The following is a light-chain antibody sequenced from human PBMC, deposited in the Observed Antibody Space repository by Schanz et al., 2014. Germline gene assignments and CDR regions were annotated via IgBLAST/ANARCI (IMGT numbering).Light chain of an antibody. V-gene: IGKV3-20*01. CDR1: QSVSGSY. Sequence: EIVLTQSPGTLSLSPGERATLSCRASQSVSGSYLAWYQQKPGQAPRLLVYGPSSRATGVPERFNVSGSGTDFTLTISRLEAEDFAVYYCQQYGSSALTFGGGTKVEIK. CDR3: QQYGSSALT. CDR2: GPS. J-gene: IGKJ4*01.